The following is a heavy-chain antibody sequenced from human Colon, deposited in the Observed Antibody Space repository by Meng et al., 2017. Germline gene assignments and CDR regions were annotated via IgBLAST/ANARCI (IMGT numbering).Heavy chain of an antibody. J-gene: IGHJ5*02. CDR2: IYYSGST. CDR1: GGSISSGDYY. CDR3: ARDRKHYGERGWFDP. D-gene: IGHD4-17*01. Sequence: QGQRQGSGPGLVQSSQTLSLTCTGSGGSISSGDYYWSWIRQPPGKGLEWIGYIYYSGSTYSNASLKSRVTISIDRSKNQFSLKLSSVTAADTAVYYCARDRKHYGERGWFDPWGQGTLVTVSS. V-gene: IGHV4-30-4*01.